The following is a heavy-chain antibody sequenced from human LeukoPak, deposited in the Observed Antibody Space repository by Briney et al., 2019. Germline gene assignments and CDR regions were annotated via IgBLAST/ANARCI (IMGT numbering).Heavy chain of an antibody. CDR2: IKPDGSDA. D-gene: IGHD3-10*01. CDR3: ARDGGELWPLDE. V-gene: IGHV3-7*01. J-gene: IGHJ4*02. CDR1: GFPFKGYW. Sequence: GGSLRLSCVASGFPFKGYWMTWVRQSPGKGLDWVANIKPDGSDANYLDSVKGRFTISRDNARDSLFLEMNNLRVDDTAVYYCARDGGELWPLDEWGQGILVTVSS.